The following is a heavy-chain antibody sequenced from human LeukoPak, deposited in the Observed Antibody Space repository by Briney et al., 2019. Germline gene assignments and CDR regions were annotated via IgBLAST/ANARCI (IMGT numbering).Heavy chain of an antibody. Sequence: SETLSLTCAVYGGSFSGYYWSWIRQPPGKGLEWIGEINHSGSTNYNPSLKSRVTISVDTSKNQFSLKLSSVTAADTAVYYCARGLRGAYYYYMDVWGKGTTVTVSS. CDR2: INHSGST. CDR1: GGSFSGYY. V-gene: IGHV4-34*01. J-gene: IGHJ6*03. CDR3: ARGLRGAYYYYMDV.